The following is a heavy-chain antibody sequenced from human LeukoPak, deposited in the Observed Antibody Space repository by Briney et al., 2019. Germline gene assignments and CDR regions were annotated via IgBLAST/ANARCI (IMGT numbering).Heavy chain of an antibody. CDR1: GGSFSGYY. CDR2: INHSGGT. CDR3: ARRYDILTGYSLFDY. D-gene: IGHD3-9*01. J-gene: IGHJ4*02. Sequence: SETLSLTCAVYGGSFSGYYWSWIRQPPGKGLEWIGEINHSGGTNYNPSLKSRVTISVDTSKNQFSLKLSSVTAADTAVYYCARRYDILTGYSLFDYWGQGTLVTVSS. V-gene: IGHV4-34*01.